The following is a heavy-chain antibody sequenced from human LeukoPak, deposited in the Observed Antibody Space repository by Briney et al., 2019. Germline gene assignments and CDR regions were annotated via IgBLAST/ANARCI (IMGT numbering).Heavy chain of an antibody. CDR3: ARDFDDINGDYYYIPDF. J-gene: IGHJ4*02. Sequence: PGGSLRLSCAASGFKLSRNGMHWVRQAPGKGLEWVAFMRYDGTKAFYGDSVRGRFTISRDDSKNTLYLQMNNVRHEGTAVYFCARDFDDINGDYYYIPDFWGQGVLVTVSS. CDR2: MRYDGTKA. D-gene: IGHD3-22*01. V-gene: IGHV3-30*02. CDR1: GFKLSRNG.